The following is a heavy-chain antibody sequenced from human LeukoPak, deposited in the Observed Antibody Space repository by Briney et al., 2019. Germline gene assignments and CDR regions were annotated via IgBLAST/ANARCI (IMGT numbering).Heavy chain of an antibody. V-gene: IGHV1-2*02. J-gene: IGHJ4*02. Sequence: VASVKVSCKASGYTFTAQYMHWVRQAPGQGLEWMGWINPNNGDTKYAQSFLGRVTMTRDTSTTTAYMELGSLRSDDTAVYFCASYPRSIPTPPFDYWGQGTLVTVSS. CDR3: ASYPRSIPTPPFDY. D-gene: IGHD2-21*01. CDR2: INPNNGDT. CDR1: GYTFTAQY.